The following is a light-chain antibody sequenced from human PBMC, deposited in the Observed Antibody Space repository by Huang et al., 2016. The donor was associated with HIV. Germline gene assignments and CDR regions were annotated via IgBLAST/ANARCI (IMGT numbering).Light chain of an antibody. CDR3: QQRSNWPSIT. Sequence: IVLTQSPATLSLSPGERATLSCRAIQSISTYLAWYQHKPGQAPRRLIYDASNRATGIPARFSGSGSGTDVTLTISSLEPEDFAIYYCQQRSNWPSITFGQGTRLEIK. V-gene: IGKV3-11*01. J-gene: IGKJ5*01. CDR1: QSISTY. CDR2: DAS.